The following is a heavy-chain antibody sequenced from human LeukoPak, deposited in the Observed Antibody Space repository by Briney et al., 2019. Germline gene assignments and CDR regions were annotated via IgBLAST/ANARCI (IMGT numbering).Heavy chain of an antibody. Sequence: SETLSLTCTVSGGSISSYYWSWIRQPPGKGLEWIGGIYYSGSTNYNPSLKSRVTISVDTSKNQFSLKLSSVTAADTAVYYCARSSVGYDFWSGSFDYWGQGTLVTVSS. CDR2: IYYSGST. CDR3: ARSSVGYDFWSGSFDY. CDR1: GGSISSYY. J-gene: IGHJ4*02. D-gene: IGHD3-3*01. V-gene: IGHV4-59*01.